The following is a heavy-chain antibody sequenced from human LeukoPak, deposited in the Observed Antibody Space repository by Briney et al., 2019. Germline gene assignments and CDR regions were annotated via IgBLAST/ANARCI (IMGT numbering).Heavy chain of an antibody. Sequence: GGSLRLSCAASGFTFSSYSMNWVRQAPGKGLEWVSYISSSSSYIYYADSVKGRFTISRDNAKNSLYLQMNSLRAEDTAVYYCARETVVPEGYFDLWGRGTLVSVSS. CDR3: ARETVVPEGYFDL. CDR1: GFTFSSYS. J-gene: IGHJ2*01. CDR2: ISSSSSYI. V-gene: IGHV3-21*01. D-gene: IGHD3-22*01.